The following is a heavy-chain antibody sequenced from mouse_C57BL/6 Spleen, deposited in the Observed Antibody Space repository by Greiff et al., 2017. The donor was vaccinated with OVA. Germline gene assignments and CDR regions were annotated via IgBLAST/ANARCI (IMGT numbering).Heavy chain of an antibody. Sequence: EVKLVESGPGLVKPSQSLSLTCSVTGYSITSGYYWNWIRQFPGNKLEWMGYISYDGSNNYNPSLKNRISITRDTSKNQFFLKLNSVTTEDTATYYCARGYDGYFDVWGTGTTVTVSS. CDR2: ISYDGSN. V-gene: IGHV3-6*01. CDR1: GYSITSGYY. CDR3: ARGYDGYFDV. D-gene: IGHD2-2*01. J-gene: IGHJ1*03.